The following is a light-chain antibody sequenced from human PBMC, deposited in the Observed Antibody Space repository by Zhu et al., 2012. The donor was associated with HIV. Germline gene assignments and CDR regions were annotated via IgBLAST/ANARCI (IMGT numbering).Light chain of an antibody. J-gene: IGKJ1*01. V-gene: IGKV3-20*01. CDR2: GAS. Sequence: EIVLTQSPDTLSLSPGERATLSCRASQTVTSRYLAWYQQRPGQAPRLLIYGASSRATAIPDRFSGSGSGTDFTLNIDGLEPEDFAVYYCQHYSGSPPWTFGQGPRWKSN. CDR3: QHYSGSPPWT. CDR1: QTVTSRY.